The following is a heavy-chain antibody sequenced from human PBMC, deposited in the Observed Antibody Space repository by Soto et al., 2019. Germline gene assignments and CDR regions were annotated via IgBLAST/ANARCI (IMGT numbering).Heavy chain of an antibody. V-gene: IGHV3-23*01. CDR2: ISGSGGST. J-gene: IGHJ6*02. D-gene: IGHD6-6*01. Sequence: GGSLRLSCAASGFTFSSYAMSCVRQAPGMGLEWVSAISGSGGSTYYADSVKGRFTISRDNSKNTLYLQMNSLRAEDTAVYYCAKDKTPSSLMGVYYYYGMDVWGQGTTVTVSS. CDR1: GFTFSSYA. CDR3: AKDKTPSSLMGVYYYYGMDV.